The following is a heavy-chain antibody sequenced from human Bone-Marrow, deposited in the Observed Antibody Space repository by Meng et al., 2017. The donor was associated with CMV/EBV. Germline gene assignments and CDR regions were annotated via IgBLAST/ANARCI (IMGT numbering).Heavy chain of an antibody. D-gene: IGHD3-3*01. CDR3: ARYTYYDFWSGYLGFDY. V-gene: IGHV3-7*01. J-gene: IGHJ4*01. Sequence: GESLKISCAASGFTFSSYWMSWVRQAPGKGLEWVANIKQDGSEKYYVDSVKGRFTISRDNAKNSLYLQMNSLRAEDTAVYYCARYTYYDFWSGYLGFDYWGHGTLVTVSS. CDR1: GFTFSSYW. CDR2: IKQDGSEK.